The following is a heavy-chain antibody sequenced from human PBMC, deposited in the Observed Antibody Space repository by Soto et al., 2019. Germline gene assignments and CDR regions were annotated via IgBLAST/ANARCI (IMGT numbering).Heavy chain of an antibody. J-gene: IGHJ4*02. CDR1: GGTFSSYA. D-gene: IGHD3-10*01. V-gene: IGHV1-69*01. Sequence: QVQLVQSGAEVKKPGSSVKVSCKASGGTFSSYAISWVRQAPGQGLEWMGGIIPIFGTATYAQKFQGRVTITADESTSTAYMELSSRRSEDTAVYYWARDRYGSGGYYFDYWGQGTLVTVSS. CDR3: ARDRYGSGGYYFDY. CDR2: IIPIFGTA.